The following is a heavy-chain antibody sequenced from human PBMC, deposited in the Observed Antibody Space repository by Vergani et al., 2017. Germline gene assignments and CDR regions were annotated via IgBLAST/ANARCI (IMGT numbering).Heavy chain of an antibody. Sequence: VQLLESGGGLVQPGGSLRLSCTLSGFTLNTYGIHWVRQAPGKGLEWVSFIRYDGSSEYYGDSVKGRFTISRDKSQNTVNRQMNSLRTEDTAVYFCANSVIAGNVGVAYFGMDVWGRGTTVTVSS. J-gene: IGHJ6*02. CDR2: IRYDGSSE. CDR1: GFTLNTYG. CDR3: ANSVIAGNVGVAYFGMDV. V-gene: IGHV3-30*02. D-gene: IGHD2/OR15-2a*01.